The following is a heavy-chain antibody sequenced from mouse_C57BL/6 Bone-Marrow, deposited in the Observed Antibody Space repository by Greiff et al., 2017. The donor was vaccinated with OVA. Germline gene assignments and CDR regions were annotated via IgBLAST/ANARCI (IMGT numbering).Heavy chain of an antibody. CDR2: ISDGGSYT. J-gene: IGHJ1*03. V-gene: IGHV5-4*01. Sequence: EVQGVESGGGLVKPGGSLTLSCAASGFTFSSYAMSWVRQTPEKRLEWVATISDGGSYTYYPDNVKGRFTISRDNAKNHLYLQMSHLKSEDTAMYYCARGGYYYGSSSYFDVWGTGTTVTVSS. CDR3: ARGGYYYGSSSYFDV. D-gene: IGHD1-1*01. CDR1: GFTFSSYA.